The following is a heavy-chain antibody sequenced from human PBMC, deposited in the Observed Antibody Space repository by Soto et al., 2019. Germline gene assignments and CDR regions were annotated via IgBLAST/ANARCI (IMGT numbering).Heavy chain of an antibody. V-gene: IGHV3-23*01. CDR1: GFTFSSYA. Sequence: PGGSLRLSCAASGFTFSSYAMSWVRQAPGKGLEWVSSISGGGHSTYYVDSVKGRFTISRDASRNTLFLQMNSLSAEDTAVYYCAKLTYQYYYDFVASYGLDYWGQGTSVTVSS. CDR2: ISGGGHST. D-gene: IGHD3-22*01. CDR3: AKLTYQYYYDFVASYGLDY. J-gene: IGHJ4*02.